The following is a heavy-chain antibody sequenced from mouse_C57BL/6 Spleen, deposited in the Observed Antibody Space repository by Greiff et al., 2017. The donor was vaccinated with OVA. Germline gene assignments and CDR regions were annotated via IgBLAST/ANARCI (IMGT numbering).Heavy chain of an antibody. J-gene: IGHJ1*03. CDR1: GYTFTSYW. V-gene: IGHV1-53*01. CDR3: ARWGPNWGHWYFDV. D-gene: IGHD4-1*02. Sequence: QVQLQQPGTELVKPGASVKLSCKASGYTFTSYWMHWVKQRPGQGLEWIGNINPSNGGTNYNEKFKSKATLTVDKSSSTAYMQLSSLTSEDSAVYYCARWGPNWGHWYFDVWGTGTTVTVSS. CDR2: INPSNGGT.